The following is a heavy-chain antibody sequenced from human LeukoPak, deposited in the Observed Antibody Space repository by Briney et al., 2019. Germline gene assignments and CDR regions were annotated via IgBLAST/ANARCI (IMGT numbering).Heavy chain of an antibody. Sequence: GGSLRLSCAASGFTFRSYAMSWVRQTPGKGLEWVSAISSSGGSTYYADSVKGRFTISRDASKNTLYLQMNSLRAEDTAVYYCAKIAEGEAFDIWGQGTMVTVSS. V-gene: IGHV3-23*01. CDR3: AKIAEGEAFDI. D-gene: IGHD6-13*01. J-gene: IGHJ3*02. CDR2: ISSSGGST. CDR1: GFTFRSYA.